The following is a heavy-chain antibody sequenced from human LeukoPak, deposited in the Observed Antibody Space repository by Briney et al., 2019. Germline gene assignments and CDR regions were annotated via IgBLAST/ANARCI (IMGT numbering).Heavy chain of an antibody. J-gene: IGHJ3*02. Sequence: ASVKVSCKASGGTFSSYAISWVRQAPGQGLEWMGGIIPIFGTANYAQKFQGRVTITADKSTSTAYMELSSLRSEDTAVYYCARDPQQLPTGAFDIWGQGTMVTVSS. D-gene: IGHD6-13*01. CDR3: ARDPQQLPTGAFDI. CDR1: GGTFSSYA. V-gene: IGHV1-69*06. CDR2: IIPIFGTA.